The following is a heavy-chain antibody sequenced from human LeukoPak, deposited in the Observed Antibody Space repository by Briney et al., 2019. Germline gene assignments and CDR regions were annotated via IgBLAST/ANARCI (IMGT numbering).Heavy chain of an antibody. CDR1: GFTFSSYG. CDR3: AELGITMIGGV. D-gene: IGHD3-10*02. CDR2: ISGSGDNT. Sequence: GGTLRLSCAASGFTFSSYGMNWVRQAPGKGLEWVSAISGSGDNTYYADSVKGRFTISRDNSKNTLYLQMNSLRAEDTAVYYCAELGITMIGGVWGKGTTVTISS. J-gene: IGHJ6*04. V-gene: IGHV3-23*01.